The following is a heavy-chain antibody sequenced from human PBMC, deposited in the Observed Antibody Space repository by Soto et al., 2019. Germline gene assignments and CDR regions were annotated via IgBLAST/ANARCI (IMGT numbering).Heavy chain of an antibody. CDR2: LTGRGGDS. V-gene: IGHV3-23*01. CDR1: GFTSSNYV. CDR3: AKGASDNHDADYFQH. D-gene: IGHD1-1*01. Sequence: EVQLLESGGGLVQPGGSLRLSCAASGFTSSNYVMSWVRQAPGKGLEWVSTLTGRGGDSDIADSVKGRFTISRDNSKNTLYLQMSSLRAEDTALYYCAKGASDNHDADYFQHWGQGTLVVVSS. J-gene: IGHJ1*01.